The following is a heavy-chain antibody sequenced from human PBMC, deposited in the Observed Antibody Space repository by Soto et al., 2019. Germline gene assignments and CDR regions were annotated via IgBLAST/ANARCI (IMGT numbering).Heavy chain of an antibody. D-gene: IGHD3-9*01. V-gene: IGHV3-23*01. CDR2: ISGSGGST. CDR3: AKHAPYDILTGPYYYYYYYMDV. CDR1: GFTFSSYA. Sequence: GGSLRLSCAASGFTFSSYAMSWVRQAPGKGLEWVSAISGSGGSTYYADSVKGRFTISRDNSKNTFYLQMNSLRAKDTAVYYCAKHAPYDILTGPYYYYYYYMDVWGKGTTVTVSS. J-gene: IGHJ6*03.